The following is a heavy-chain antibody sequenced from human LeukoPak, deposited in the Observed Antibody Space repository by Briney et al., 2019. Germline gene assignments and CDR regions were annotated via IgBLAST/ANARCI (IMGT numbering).Heavy chain of an antibody. Sequence: ASVKVSCKASGYTFTGYAMNWVRQAPGQGLEWMGWINTNTGNSTYAQGFTGRFVFSLDTSVSTAYLQISSLKAEDTAVYYCARDMARGSSGYYGYWGQGTLVTVSS. CDR3: ARDMARGSSGYYGY. V-gene: IGHV7-4-1*02. CDR1: GYTFTGYA. D-gene: IGHD3-22*01. CDR2: INTNTGNS. J-gene: IGHJ4*02.